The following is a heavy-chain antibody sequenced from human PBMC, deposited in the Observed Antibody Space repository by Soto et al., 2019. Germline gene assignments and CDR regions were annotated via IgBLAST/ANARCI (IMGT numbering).Heavy chain of an antibody. CDR1: GYTFTGYY. V-gene: IGHV1-2*04. CDR2: INPNSGGT. CDR3: ATQRDYGDCGAFDY. J-gene: IGHJ4*02. D-gene: IGHD4-17*01. Sequence: ASVKVSCKASGYTFTGYYMHWVRQAPGQGLEWMGWINPNSGGTKYAQKFQGWVTMTRDTSISTAYMELSRLRSDDTAVYYCATQRDYGDCGAFDYWGQGTLVTSPQ.